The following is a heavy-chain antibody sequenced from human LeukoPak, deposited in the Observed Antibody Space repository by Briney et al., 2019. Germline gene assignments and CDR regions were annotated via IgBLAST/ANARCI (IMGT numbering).Heavy chain of an antibody. CDR2: FDPEDGET. D-gene: IGHD3-22*01. Sequence: ASVKVSCKVSGYTLTELSMHWVRQAPGKGLEWMGGFDPEDGETIYAQKFQGRVTMTEDTSTDTAYMELSSLRPEDTAVYYCATQKGSSGYYYEVWFDPWGQGTLVTVSS. J-gene: IGHJ5*02. CDR3: ATQKGSSGYYYEVWFDP. V-gene: IGHV1-24*01. CDR1: GYTLTELS.